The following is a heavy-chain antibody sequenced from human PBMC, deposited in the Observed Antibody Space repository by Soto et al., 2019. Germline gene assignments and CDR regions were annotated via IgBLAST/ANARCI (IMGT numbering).Heavy chain of an antibody. V-gene: IGHV3-21*01. CDR3: ARALRAYYYYGMDV. CDR2: ISSSSSYI. J-gene: IGHJ6*02. CDR1: GFTFSSYS. Sequence: GSLRLSCAASGFTFSSYSMNWVRQAPGKGLEWVSSISSSSSYIYYADSVKGRFTISRDNAKNSLYLQMNSLRAEDTAVYYCARALRAYYYYGMDVWGQGTTVTVS.